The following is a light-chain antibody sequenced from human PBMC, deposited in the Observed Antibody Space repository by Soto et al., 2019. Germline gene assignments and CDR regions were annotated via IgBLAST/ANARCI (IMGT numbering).Light chain of an antibody. V-gene: IGLV1-44*01. CDR2: SSN. Sequence: QSVLTQPPSASGTPGQRVTISCSGSNSNIGENSVSWFQQFPGTAPKLLIHSSNNRPSGVPDRLSGSKSGTSGSLAISGLQPEDEADYYCAAWDGSLNGHVFGTGTKLTVL. CDR3: AAWDGSLNGHV. J-gene: IGLJ1*01. CDR1: NSNIGENS.